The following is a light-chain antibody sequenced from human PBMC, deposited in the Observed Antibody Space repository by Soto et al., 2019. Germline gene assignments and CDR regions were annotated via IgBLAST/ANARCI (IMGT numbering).Light chain of an antibody. CDR2: GAS. CDR1: QSVSSN. J-gene: IGKJ1*01. Sequence: EIVMTQSPATLSVSPGERATLSCRASQSVSSNLAWYRQKPGQAPRLLIYGASTRATGIPARFSGSGSGTEFTLTITSLPAEDFAVYYCQQYNNWPRWTFGQGTKVEIK. CDR3: QQYNNWPRWT. V-gene: IGKV3-15*01.